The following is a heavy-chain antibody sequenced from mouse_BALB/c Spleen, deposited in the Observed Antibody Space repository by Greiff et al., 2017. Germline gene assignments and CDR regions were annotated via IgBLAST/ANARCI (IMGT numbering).Heavy chain of an antibody. CDR1: GFTFSSYT. D-gene: IGHD1-2*01. CDR2: ISSGGSYT. J-gene: IGHJ2*01. Sequence: EVQGVESGGGLVKPGGSLKLSCAASGFTFSSYTMSWVRQTPEKRLEWVATISSGGSYTYYPDSVKGRFTISRDNAKNTLYLQMSSLKSEDTAMYYCTRGDYGTDYFDYWGQGTTLTVSS. V-gene: IGHV5-6-4*01. CDR3: TRGDYGTDYFDY.